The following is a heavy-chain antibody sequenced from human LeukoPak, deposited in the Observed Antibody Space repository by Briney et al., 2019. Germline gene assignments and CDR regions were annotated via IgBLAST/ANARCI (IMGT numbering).Heavy chain of an antibody. Sequence: SQTLSLTCTVSGGSISSGSYYWGWIRQPPGTGLEWIGSIYPSGSTFYNPSLKSRVTISVDTSKNQFSLRLSSVTAADTAVYYCARSYASSWYWNWFDPWGQGTLVTVSS. CDR1: GGSISSGSYY. CDR2: IYPSGST. J-gene: IGHJ5*02. V-gene: IGHV4-39*07. CDR3: ARSYASSWYWNWFDP. D-gene: IGHD6-13*01.